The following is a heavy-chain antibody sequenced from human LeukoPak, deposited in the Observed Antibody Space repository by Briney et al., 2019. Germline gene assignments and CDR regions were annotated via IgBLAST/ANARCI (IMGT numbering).Heavy chain of an antibody. V-gene: IGHV4-4*02. D-gene: IGHD4-23*01. CDR2: IYHSGST. CDR1: GSSISSSSGNC. CDR3: ARNGGNSDFDY. J-gene: IGHJ4*02. Sequence: SETLSLTCAVSGSSISSSSGNCWTWVRQPPGKGLEWIGEIYHSGSTNYNPSLKSRVTMLLDKSKNQFSLKLSSVTAADTAVYYCARNGGNSDFDYWGQGTLVTVSS.